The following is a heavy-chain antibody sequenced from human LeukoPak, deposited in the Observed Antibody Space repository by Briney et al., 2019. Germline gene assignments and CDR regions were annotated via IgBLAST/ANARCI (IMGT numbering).Heavy chain of an antibody. D-gene: IGHD3-10*01. CDR1: GFTFSSSA. J-gene: IGHJ4*02. Sequence: GGSLRLSCAASGFTFSSSAMSWVRQAPGKGLEWVSAISNNGGYTYYADSVKGRFTISRDNSKNTLYLQMNSLRAEDTAVYYCAKDRMVRGIEIDYWGQGTLVTVSS. V-gene: IGHV3-23*01. CDR3: AKDRMVRGIEIDY. CDR2: ISNNGGYT.